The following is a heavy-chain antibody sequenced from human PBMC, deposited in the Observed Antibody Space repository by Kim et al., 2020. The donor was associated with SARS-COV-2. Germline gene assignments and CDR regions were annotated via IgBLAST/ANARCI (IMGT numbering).Heavy chain of an antibody. CDR1: GGSFSGYY. J-gene: IGHJ4*02. CDR3: TRGLGLYSSGWYSFDY. D-gene: IGHD6-19*01. CDR2: INHSGST. V-gene: IGHV4-34*01. Sequence: SETLSLTCAVYGGSFSGYYWSWIRQPPGKGLEWIGEINHSGSTNYNPSLKSRVTISVDTSKNQFSLKLSSVTAADTAVYYCTRGLGLYSSGWYSFDYWGQGTLVTVSS.